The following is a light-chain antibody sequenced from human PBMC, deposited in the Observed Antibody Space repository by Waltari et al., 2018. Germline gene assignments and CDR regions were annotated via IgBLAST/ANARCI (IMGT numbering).Light chain of an antibody. V-gene: IGKV4-1*01. CDR2: WAS. Sequence: SVLYSSNKKNYLGCDQQKPGQPPKLLISWASTRESGVPDRFSGSGSGTDFTLTIISLQAEDVAVYYCQQCYTFPYTFGQGTKLEIK. J-gene: IGKJ2*01. CDR3: QQCYTFPYT. CDR1: SVLYSSNKKNY.